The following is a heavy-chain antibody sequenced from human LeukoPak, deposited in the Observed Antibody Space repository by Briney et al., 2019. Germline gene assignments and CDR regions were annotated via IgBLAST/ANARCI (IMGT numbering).Heavy chain of an antibody. J-gene: IGHJ4*02. D-gene: IGHD3-10*01. V-gene: IGHV4-59*08. CDR3: ARHISVLWGPFDY. CDR1: GGSISSYY. Sequence: PSETLSLTCTVSGGSISSYYWSWIRQPPGKGLEWIGYIYYSGSTNYNPSLKSRVTISVDTSKNQFSLKLSSVTAADTAVYYCARHISVLWGPFDYWGQGTLVTVSS. CDR2: IYYSGST.